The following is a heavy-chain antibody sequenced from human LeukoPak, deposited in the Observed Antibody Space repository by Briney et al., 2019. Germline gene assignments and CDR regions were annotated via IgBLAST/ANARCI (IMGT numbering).Heavy chain of an antibody. CDR3: ARGRSYGGNSHFDC. V-gene: IGHV1-69*04. D-gene: IGHD4-23*01. Sequence: SVKVSCKASGGTFSSYAISWVRQAPGQGLEWMGRIIPIFGIANYAQKFQGRVTITADKSTSTAYMELSSLRSEDTAVYYCARGRSYGGNSHFDCWGQGTLVTVSS. CDR2: IIPIFGIA. CDR1: GGTFSSYA. J-gene: IGHJ4*02.